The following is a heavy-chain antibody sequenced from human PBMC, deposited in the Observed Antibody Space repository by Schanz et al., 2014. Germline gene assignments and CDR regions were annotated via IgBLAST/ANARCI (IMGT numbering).Heavy chain of an antibody. CDR3: ARDRAAGYYDSGMSYYYYGMDV. CDR1: GFTFSKYG. D-gene: IGHD3-10*01. Sequence: QVQLVESGGGVVQPGRSLRLSCAASGFTFSKYGVHWVRQAPGKGLEWVSRMIGSGSSVFYADSVKGRFTISRDNSKNTLYLEMNSLRAEDTAVYFCARDRAAGYYDSGMSYYYYGMDVWGQGTTVTVSS. V-gene: IGHV3-NL1*01. CDR2: MIGSGSSV. J-gene: IGHJ6*02.